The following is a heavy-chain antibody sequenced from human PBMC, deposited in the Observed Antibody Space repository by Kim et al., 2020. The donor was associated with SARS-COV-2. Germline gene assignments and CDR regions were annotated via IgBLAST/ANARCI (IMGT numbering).Heavy chain of an antibody. J-gene: IGHJ3*02. Sequence: GGSLRLSCAASRFSLSIYWMHWVRQAPGKGLMWVSRINSDGYSTANADSVKGRFTISRDNAKNTVYLQMNSLRGDDTAVYYCARGLRDGSYVLDAFDIWGQGTMVTVSS. CDR3: ARGLRDGSYVLDAFDI. V-gene: IGHV3-74*03. CDR2: INSDGYST. D-gene: IGHD3-16*01. CDR1: RFSLSIYW.